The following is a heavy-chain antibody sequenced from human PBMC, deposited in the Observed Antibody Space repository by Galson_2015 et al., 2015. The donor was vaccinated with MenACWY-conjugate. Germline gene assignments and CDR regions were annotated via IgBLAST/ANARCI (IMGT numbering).Heavy chain of an antibody. CDR3: TTVREGAIYYFDY. J-gene: IGHJ4*02. D-gene: IGHD1-26*01. Sequence: SLRLSCAVSGFTFSNAWMSWVRQAPGKGLEWVGRIKSKTDGGTTDYAAPVKGIFTITRDDSKNTLYLQMNSLKTEDTAVYYCTTVREGAIYYFDYWGQGTLVTVSS. CDR2: IKSKTDGGTT. V-gene: IGHV3-15*01. CDR1: GFTFSNAW.